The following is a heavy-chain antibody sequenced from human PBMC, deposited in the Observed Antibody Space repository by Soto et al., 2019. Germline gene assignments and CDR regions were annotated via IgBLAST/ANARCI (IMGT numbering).Heavy chain of an antibody. Sequence: QVQLVQSGAEVKKPGASVKVSCKASGYTFTSYGISWVRQAPGQGLEWMGWISAYNGNTNYAQKLQGRVTMTTDTSTSTAYMELRGLRSDDTAVYYCARVSLGIAVAGTDLYYFDYWGQGTLVTVSS. CDR2: ISAYNGNT. CDR1: GYTFTSYG. CDR3: ARVSLGIAVAGTDLYYFDY. J-gene: IGHJ4*02. V-gene: IGHV1-18*01. D-gene: IGHD6-19*01.